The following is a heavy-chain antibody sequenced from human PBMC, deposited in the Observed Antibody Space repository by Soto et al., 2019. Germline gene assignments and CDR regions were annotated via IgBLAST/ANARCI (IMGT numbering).Heavy chain of an antibody. CDR1: GGSISSGGYS. D-gene: IGHD6-13*01. CDR3: ASSHAGAHIRAAVH. V-gene: IGHV4-30-2*01. CDR2: IYHSWST. Sequence: QLQLQESGSGLVKPSQTLSLTCAVSGGSISSGGYSWSWILQPPGKGLEWIGSIYHSWSTYYNPSLKGRVTISVDRSQNHLSLNLSSVTAADTAGYYCASSHAGAHIRAAVHWRQGTLVTFCS. J-gene: IGHJ4*02.